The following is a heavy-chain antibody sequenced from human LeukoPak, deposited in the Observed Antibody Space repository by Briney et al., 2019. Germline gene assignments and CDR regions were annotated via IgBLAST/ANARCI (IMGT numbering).Heavy chain of an antibody. CDR3: ASYYGSGSYYNVVDY. V-gene: IGHV3-48*01. J-gene: IGHJ4*02. CDR2: ISSSSSTI. Sequence: GGSLRLSCAASGFTFSSYSMNWVCQAPGKGLEWVSYISSSSSTIYYADSVKGRFTISRDNAKNSLYLQMNSLRAEDTAVYYYASYYGSGSYYNVVDYWGQGTLVTVSS. CDR1: GFTFSSYS. D-gene: IGHD3-10*01.